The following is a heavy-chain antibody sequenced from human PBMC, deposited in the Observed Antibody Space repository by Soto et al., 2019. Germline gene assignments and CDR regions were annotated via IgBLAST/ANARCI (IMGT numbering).Heavy chain of an antibody. CDR2: ISYDGSNK. J-gene: IGHJ6*02. D-gene: IGHD5-12*01. Sequence: QVQLVESGGGVVQPGRSLRLSCAASGFTFSSYGMHWVRQAPGKGLEWVAVISYDGSNKYYADSVKGRFTISRDNSKNTLYLQMNGLRAEDTAVYYCAKDTVATRYYYGMDVWGQGTTVTVSS. CDR1: GFTFSSYG. CDR3: AKDTVATRYYYGMDV. V-gene: IGHV3-30*18.